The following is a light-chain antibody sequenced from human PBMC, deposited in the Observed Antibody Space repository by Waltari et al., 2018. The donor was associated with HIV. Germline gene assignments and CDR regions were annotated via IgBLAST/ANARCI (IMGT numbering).Light chain of an antibody. CDR3: ESRHSNDKHHV. Sequence: SSELTQDPAVSVVLGQTVRITCQGDSLRKYSANWYQQKPGQAPVVVMYGKDNRPSGIPARFSGSSSGNTGSLTITGAQAEDEADYYCESRHSNDKHHVFGTGTKVTV. CDR1: SLRKYS. CDR2: GKD. J-gene: IGLJ1*01. V-gene: IGLV3-19*01.